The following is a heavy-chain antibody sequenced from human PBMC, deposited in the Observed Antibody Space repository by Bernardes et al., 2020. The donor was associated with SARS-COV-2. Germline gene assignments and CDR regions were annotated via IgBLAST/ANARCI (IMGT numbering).Heavy chain of an antibody. V-gene: IGHV1-8*01. CDR2: MNPTSGDT. J-gene: IGHJ4*02. D-gene: IGHD6-19*01. Sequence: ASVKVSCKASGFTFSDYEVIWVRQASGQGLEWMGRMNPTSGDTGYAQKFQGRVTMTRNTSITTPYMELNGLRAEDAGVYVCARSSPLSSGWFHLDYWGPGTVVIVSS. CDR3: ARSSPLSSGWFHLDY. CDR1: GFTFSDYE.